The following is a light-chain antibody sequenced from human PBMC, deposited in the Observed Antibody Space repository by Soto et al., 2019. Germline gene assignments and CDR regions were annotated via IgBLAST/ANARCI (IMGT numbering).Light chain of an antibody. CDR3: CSYAGGTSLI. V-gene: IGLV2-23*01. CDR2: EGT. Sequence: QSSLTQPASVSGSPGQSITISCTGSSRDVGGYNRVSWYQQHPGKVPSLLIYEGTKRPSGVSSRFSGSKSGSTAFLTISGLQAEDEADYFCCSYAGGTSLIFGGGTKLTVL. J-gene: IGLJ2*01. CDR1: SRDVGGYNR.